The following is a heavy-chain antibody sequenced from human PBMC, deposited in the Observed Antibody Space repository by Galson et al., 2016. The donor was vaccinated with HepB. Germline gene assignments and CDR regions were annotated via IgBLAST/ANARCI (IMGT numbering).Heavy chain of an antibody. CDR2: INLNGDVI. CDR3: ARKTDSRGFGDY. Sequence: SLRLSCAASGFAFSTNTMHWVRQAPGKGLEYVSTINLNGDVIAYLDSVQGRFTITRDNSKNTLYLQMNSLRAEDTAVYYCARKTDSRGFGDYWGQGTLVTVSS. CDR1: GFAFSTNT. J-gene: IGHJ4*02. D-gene: IGHD3-22*01. V-gene: IGHV3-64*04.